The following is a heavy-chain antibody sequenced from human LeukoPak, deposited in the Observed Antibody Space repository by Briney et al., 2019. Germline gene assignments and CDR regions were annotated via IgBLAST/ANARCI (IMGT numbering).Heavy chain of an antibody. CDR2: NNKDGIDM. V-gene: IGHV3-74*01. Sequence: PGGSLRLSCAASGFTFSNSWVYSGPESAGPGGEGVSVNNKDGIDMTYADSMDGRFTIYKINAKNTLQLQTNSLRADDTAVYYCTRGGHNWEHDYWGQGTLVTVSS. D-gene: IGHD5-24*01. J-gene: IGHJ4*02. CDR1: GFTFSNSW. CDR3: TRGGHNWEHDY.